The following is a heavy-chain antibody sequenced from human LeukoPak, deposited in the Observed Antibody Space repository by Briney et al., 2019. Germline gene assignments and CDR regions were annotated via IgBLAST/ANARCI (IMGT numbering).Heavy chain of an antibody. J-gene: IGHJ4*02. CDR3: ARYCSGGTCYVGLI. D-gene: IGHD2-15*01. CDR1: GFTFSTYG. V-gene: IGHV3-33*01. CDR2: IRSDGSSA. Sequence: GGSLRLSCVASGFTFSTYGTHWVRQAPGKGLEWVAVIRSDGSSAYYADSVKGRFIISRDNSKNTLYLQMNSLRAEDTAMYYCARYCSGGTCYVGLIWGQGTLVTVSS.